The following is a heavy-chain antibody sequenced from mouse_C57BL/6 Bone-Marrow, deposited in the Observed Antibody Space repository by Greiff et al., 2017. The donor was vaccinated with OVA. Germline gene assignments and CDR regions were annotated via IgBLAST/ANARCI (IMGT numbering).Heavy chain of an antibody. CDR1: GFTFSSYA. J-gene: IGHJ3*01. CDR3: AREGVVAEDWFAY. D-gene: IGHD1-1*01. V-gene: IGHV5-4*01. Sequence: EVQRVESGGGLVKPGGSLKLSCAASGFTFSSYAMSWVRQTPEKRLEWVATISDGGSYTYYPDNVKGRFTISRDNAKNNLYLQMSHLKSEDTAMYYCAREGVVAEDWFAYWGQGTLVTVSA. CDR2: ISDGGSYT.